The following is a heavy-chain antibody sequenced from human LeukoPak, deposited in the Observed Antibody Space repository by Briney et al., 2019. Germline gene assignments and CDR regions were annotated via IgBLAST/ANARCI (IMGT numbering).Heavy chain of an antibody. V-gene: IGHV4-34*01. Sequence: SETLSLTCGVSGGPYRGYYWTWIRQLPGKGLEWMGEINHSGNTIYNPSLMSRVTISIDTSKNQISLNMRSVTAADTAVYYCARGRNWETFYHYCMDVWGNGTTVTVSS. CDR2: INHSGNT. J-gene: IGHJ6*03. CDR1: GGPYRGYY. D-gene: IGHD1-14*01. CDR3: ARGRNWETFYHYCMDV.